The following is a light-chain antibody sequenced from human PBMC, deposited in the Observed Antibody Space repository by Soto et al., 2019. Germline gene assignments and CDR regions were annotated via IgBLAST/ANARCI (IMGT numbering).Light chain of an antibody. CDR1: QSVGSN. V-gene: IGKV3-15*01. Sequence: EIVMTQSPATLSVSPGERVTLSCRARQSVGSNLAWYQQKPGQAPRLLIYGASTRATGIPARFSGSGSETGFTLTISSLEPEDFAVYYCQHRSNWPPQLTFGGGTKVDIK. CDR3: QHRSNWPPQLT. J-gene: IGKJ4*01. CDR2: GAS.